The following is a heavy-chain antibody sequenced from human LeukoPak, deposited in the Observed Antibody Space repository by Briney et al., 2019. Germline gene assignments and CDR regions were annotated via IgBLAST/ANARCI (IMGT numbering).Heavy chain of an antibody. CDR1: GFTFSSYA. Sequence: GGSLRLSCAASGFTFSSYAMTWVRQAPGKGLEWVSGITSSGGSTYYADSVKGRFTISRDNSRNTLYLQMNSLRAEDTAVYYCAKDPYRGVQGPSLTGTRTYYFDYWGQGTLVTVSS. CDR2: ITSSGGST. J-gene: IGHJ4*02. CDR3: AKDPYRGVQGPSLTGTRTYYFDY. D-gene: IGHD1-7*01. V-gene: IGHV3-23*01.